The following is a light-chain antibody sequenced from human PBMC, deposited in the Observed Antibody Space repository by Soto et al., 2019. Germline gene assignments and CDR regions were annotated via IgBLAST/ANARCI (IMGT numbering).Light chain of an antibody. J-gene: IGKJ4*01. CDR3: QQYGSTPLT. CDR2: GAS. V-gene: IGKV3-20*01. Sequence: EIVFTQSPGTLCLSPGERGTLSCRASQTVSTRFLAWYQQKPGQTPRLVIYGASSRETGVPDRFSGSGSGTEFTLTIGRLEPEDFAVYYCQQYGSTPLTFGGGTKVDIK. CDR1: QTVSTRF.